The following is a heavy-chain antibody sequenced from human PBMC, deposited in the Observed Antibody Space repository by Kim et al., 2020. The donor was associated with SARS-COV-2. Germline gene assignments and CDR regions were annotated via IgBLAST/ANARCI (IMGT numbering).Heavy chain of an antibody. CDR1: GFTFDDYA. CDR2: ISWNSGSI. J-gene: IGHJ6*02. D-gene: IGHD6-19*01. Sequence: GGSLRLSCAASGFTFDDYAMHWVRHAPGKGLEWVSGISWNSGSIGYADSVKGRFTISRDNAKNSLYLQMNSLRAEDTALYYCAKDIGTLSSGWKKSPNYYSGMDVWGQGTTVTVSS. V-gene: IGHV3-9*01. CDR3: AKDIGTLSSGWKKSPNYYSGMDV.